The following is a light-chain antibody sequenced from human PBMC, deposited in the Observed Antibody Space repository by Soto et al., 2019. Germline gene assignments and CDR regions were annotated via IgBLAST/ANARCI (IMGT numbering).Light chain of an antibody. J-gene: IGKJ1*01. CDR1: QSISSW. CDR2: KAS. CDR3: QQYYSYWP. V-gene: IGKV1-5*03. Sequence: DIQMTQYPSTLSASVGDRVIITCRASQSISSWLAWYQQKPGKAPKLLISKASNLESGVPSRFSGSGSGTEVTLTVSSLQPDDFATYYCQQYYSYWPFGQGTKVEIK.